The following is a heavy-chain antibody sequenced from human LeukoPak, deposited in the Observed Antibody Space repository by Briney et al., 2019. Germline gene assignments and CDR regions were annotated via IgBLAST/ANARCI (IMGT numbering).Heavy chain of an antibody. J-gene: IGHJ4*02. Sequence: GGSLRLSCVAPGFTFAAYRLSSVCQSAGKGLEWVSSINWHGGSTHYAESVKGRFTISRDNAKNSLSLQMNSLRAEDTALYYCARANFSPYYFDYWGQGTLVTVSS. CDR3: ARANFSPYYFDY. CDR2: INWHGGST. V-gene: IGHV3-20*04. CDR1: GFTFAAYR.